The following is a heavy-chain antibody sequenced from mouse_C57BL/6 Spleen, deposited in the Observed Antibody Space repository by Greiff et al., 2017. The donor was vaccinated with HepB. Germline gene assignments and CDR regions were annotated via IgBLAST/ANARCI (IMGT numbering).Heavy chain of an antibody. CDR3: AREGIYYDYDDYAMDY. CDR1: GYSITSGYY. J-gene: IGHJ4*01. D-gene: IGHD2-4*01. Sequence: EVKLQESGPGLVKPSQSLSLTCSVTGYSITSGYYWNWIRQFPGNKLEWMGYISYDGSNNYNPSLKNRISITRDTSKNQFFLKLNSVTTEDTATYYCAREGIYYDYDDYAMDYWGQGTSVTVSS. CDR2: ISYDGSN. V-gene: IGHV3-6*01.